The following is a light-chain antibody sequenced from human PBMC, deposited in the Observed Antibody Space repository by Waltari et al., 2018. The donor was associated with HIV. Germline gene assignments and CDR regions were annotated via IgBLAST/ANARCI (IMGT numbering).Light chain of an antibody. CDR3: ASWDDNLNHWV. J-gene: IGLJ3*02. V-gene: IGLV1-44*01. Sequence: QSVLTQTPSASRAPGQRILLSCSGANSTVGQNFVSWFQQVSGGPPKLVIYRNEQLPSGVPARFSAAKSGSTASLAIAGLQSDDEAEYFCASWDDNLNHWVFGGGTKLTV. CDR2: RNE. CDR1: NSTVGQNF.